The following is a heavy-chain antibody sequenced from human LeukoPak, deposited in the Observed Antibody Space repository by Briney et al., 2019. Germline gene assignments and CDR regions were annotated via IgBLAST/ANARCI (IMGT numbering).Heavy chain of an antibody. CDR2: INHSGST. CDR3: ARGTLGYCSSTSCYIPYYFDY. J-gene: IGHJ4*02. Sequence: SETLSLTCAVYGGSFSDYYWSWIRQPPGKGLEWIGEINHSGSTNYNPSLKSRVTISVDTSKNQFSLKLSSVTAADTAVYYCARGTLGYCSSTSCYIPYYFDYWGQGTLVTVSS. D-gene: IGHD2-2*02. CDR1: GGSFSDYY. V-gene: IGHV4-34*01.